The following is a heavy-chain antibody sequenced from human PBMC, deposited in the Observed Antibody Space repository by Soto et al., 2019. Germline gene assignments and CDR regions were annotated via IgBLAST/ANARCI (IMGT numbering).Heavy chain of an antibody. D-gene: IGHD5-12*01. Sequence: VASVKVSCKASGYTFTGYYMHWVRQAPGKGLEWMGGFDPEDGETIYAQKFQGRVTMTEDRSTDTAYMELSSLRSEDTAVYYCATKDLSGRVASMGATYYYYGMDVWVQGTTVTVSS. CDR1: GYTFTGYY. CDR3: ATKDLSGRVASMGATYYYYGMDV. J-gene: IGHJ6*02. CDR2: FDPEDGET. V-gene: IGHV1-24*01.